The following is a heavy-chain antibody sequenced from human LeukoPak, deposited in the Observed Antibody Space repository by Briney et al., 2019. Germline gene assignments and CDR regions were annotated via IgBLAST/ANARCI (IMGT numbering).Heavy chain of an antibody. CDR3: ARVVVRGRPRFDY. V-gene: IGHV1-2*02. D-gene: IGHD2-2*01. Sequence: GASVKVSCKASGYTLTGYYMHWVRQAPGQGLEWMGWINPNSGGTNYAQKFQGRVTMTRDTSISTAYMELSRLRSDDTAVYYCARVVVRGRPRFDYWGQGTLVTVSS. CDR2: INPNSGGT. J-gene: IGHJ4*02. CDR1: GYTLTGYY.